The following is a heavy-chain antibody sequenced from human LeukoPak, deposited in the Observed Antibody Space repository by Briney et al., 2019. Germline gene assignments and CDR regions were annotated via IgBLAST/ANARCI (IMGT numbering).Heavy chain of an antibody. CDR3: AREGDSSGPSVGLDY. Sequence: GSLRLSCAASGFTFSNAWMNWVRQAPGKGLEWVSYISSSSSTIYHADSVKGRFTISRDDAKNSLDLQMNSLRDEDTAVYYCAREGDSSGPSVGLDYWGQGTLVTVSS. D-gene: IGHD3-22*01. V-gene: IGHV3-48*02. J-gene: IGHJ4*02. CDR1: GFTFSNAW. CDR2: ISSSSSTI.